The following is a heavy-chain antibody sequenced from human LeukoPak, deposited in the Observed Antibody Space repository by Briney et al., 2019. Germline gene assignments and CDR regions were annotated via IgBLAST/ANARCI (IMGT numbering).Heavy chain of an antibody. CDR3: ARGKGATFFDY. CDR1: GASVYSDSSY. D-gene: IGHD1-26*01. CDR2: IDYRGGT. V-gene: IGHV4-61*01. J-gene: IGHJ4*02. Sequence: SETLSLTCSVSGASVYSDSSYWTWIRQAPGKGLEWIGYIDYRGGTKYNASLKSRVTISLETSKNEFSLNLNSVIAADTAVYYCARGKGATFFDYWGQGTLVTVSS.